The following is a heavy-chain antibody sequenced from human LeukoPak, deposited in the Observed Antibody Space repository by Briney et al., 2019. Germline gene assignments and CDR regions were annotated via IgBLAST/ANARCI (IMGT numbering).Heavy chain of an antibody. CDR1: GYSFTSYW. D-gene: IGHD2-2*01. CDR3: ATLYSSTWPIY. J-gene: IGHJ4*01. Sequence: GESLKISCKGSGYSFTSYWIGWVRQMPGKGLEWMGIIYPGDSDTRYSPSFQGQVTISAEKSISTAYLQWSCLKASDTAMYYCATLYSSTWPIYWGHGTLVTVSS. V-gene: IGHV5-51*01. CDR2: IYPGDSDT.